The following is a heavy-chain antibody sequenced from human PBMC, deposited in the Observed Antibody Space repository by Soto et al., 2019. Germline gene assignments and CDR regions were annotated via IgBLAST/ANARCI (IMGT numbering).Heavy chain of an antibody. Sequence: VQLVQSGAEVKKPGASVKVSCKTSGDSFNDYYIHWVGQAPGQGLEWMGWINPNGGGTKYAQKFQGRVTVTRDTSIRTVYMELSSLRSGDTAVYYCVRESGGATATLDYYYFYMDVWGKGTTVTVSS. CDR3: VRESGGATATLDYYYFYMDV. CDR1: GDSFNDYY. V-gene: IGHV1-2*02. J-gene: IGHJ6*03. D-gene: IGHD5-12*01. CDR2: INPNGGGT.